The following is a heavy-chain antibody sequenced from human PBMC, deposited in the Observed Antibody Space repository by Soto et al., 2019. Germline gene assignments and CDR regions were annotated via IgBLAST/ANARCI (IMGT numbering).Heavy chain of an antibody. J-gene: IGHJ4*02. Sequence: ASVKVSCKASGYTFTSYYMHWVRQAPGQGLEWMGIINPSGGSTSYAQRFQGRVTMTRDTSTSTVYMELSSLRSEDTAVYYCAREGTAMVIGDYWGQGTLVTVSS. D-gene: IGHD5-18*01. V-gene: IGHV1-46*03. CDR2: INPSGGST. CDR3: AREGTAMVIGDY. CDR1: GYTFTSYY.